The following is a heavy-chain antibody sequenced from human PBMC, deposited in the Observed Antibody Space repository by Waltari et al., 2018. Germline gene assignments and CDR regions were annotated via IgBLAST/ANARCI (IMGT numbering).Heavy chain of an antibody. J-gene: IGHJ4*02. CDR1: GFIFSNYG. CDR2: ISAYNGNT. D-gene: IGHD6-13*01. V-gene: IGHV1-18*01. CDR3: ARDDVDSSSFGGF. Sequence: QLQLVQSGAEVKKPGASVKVSCKGSGFIFSNYGITWVRQAPGQGLEWMGWISAYNGNTNYEQKFQGRVTMTTDTSTSTAYMELRSLRSDDTAVYYCARDDVDSSSFGGFWGQGTLVT.